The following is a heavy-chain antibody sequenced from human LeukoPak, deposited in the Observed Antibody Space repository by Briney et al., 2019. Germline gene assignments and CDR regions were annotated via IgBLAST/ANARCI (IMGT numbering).Heavy chain of an antibody. CDR1: GYTFGTYA. CDR2: VSAYNGQI. V-gene: IGHV1-18*04. CDR3: ARSPNILTAINDY. D-gene: IGHD3-9*01. Sequence: RASVKVPCKASGYTFGTYAISWVRQAPGQGLEWMGWVSAYNGQISYAQKFQGRVTMTTDTSTSTGYMDLKSLRSDDTAVYYCARSPNILTAINDYWGQGTLVTVSS. J-gene: IGHJ4*02.